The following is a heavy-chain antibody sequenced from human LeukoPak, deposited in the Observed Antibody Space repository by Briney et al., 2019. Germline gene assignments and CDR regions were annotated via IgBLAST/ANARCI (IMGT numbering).Heavy chain of an antibody. V-gene: IGHV3-21*04. CDR3: ARARGYSYAYYFDY. CDR2: ISTSSSYR. D-gene: IGHD5-18*01. CDR1: GFTFSIYS. J-gene: IGHJ4*02. Sequence: GGSLRLSCAASGFTFSIYSMNWVRQTPGKGLEWVSSISTSSSYRYYADSVKGRFTISRDNAKNSLYLQMNSLRAEDTAVYYCARARGYSYAYYFDYWGQGTLVTVSS.